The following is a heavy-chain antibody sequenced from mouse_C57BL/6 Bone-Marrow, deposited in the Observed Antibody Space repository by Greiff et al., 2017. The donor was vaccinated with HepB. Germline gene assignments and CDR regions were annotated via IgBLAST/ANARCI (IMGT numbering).Heavy chain of an antibody. CDR1: GFTFSDYY. V-gene: IGHV5-12*01. CDR3: ARHADWFAY. J-gene: IGHJ3*01. Sequence: EVHLVESGGGLVQPGGSLKLSCAASGFTFSDYYMYWVRQTPEKRLEWVAYISNGGGSTYYPDTVKGRFTISRDNAKNTLYLQMSRLKSEDTAMYYCARHADWFAYWGQGTLVTVSA. CDR2: ISNGGGST.